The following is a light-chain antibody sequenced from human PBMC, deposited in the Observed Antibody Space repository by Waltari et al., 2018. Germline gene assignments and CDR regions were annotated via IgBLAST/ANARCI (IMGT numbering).Light chain of an antibody. V-gene: IGKV2-29*02. J-gene: IGKJ2*03. CDR2: RVS. CDR1: QSLLHSNGNTY. Sequence: DIVMTQTPLSLPVTPGEPASISCMSSQSLLHSNGNTYLYWYLQKPGQPPRLLIYRVSNRFSGVPDRFSGSGSGTDFTLKISRVEAEDVGVYYCMQALQTPYSFGQGTKVEIK. CDR3: MQALQTPYS.